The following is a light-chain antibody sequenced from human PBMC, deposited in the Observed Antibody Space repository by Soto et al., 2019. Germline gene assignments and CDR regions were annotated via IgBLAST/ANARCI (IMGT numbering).Light chain of an antibody. CDR2: DVS. V-gene: IGLV2-14*01. J-gene: IGLJ1*01. CDR3: SSYTSSSTLYV. Sequence: QSELTQPASVSGSPGQSITISCTGTSSDVGGYNYVSWYQQHPGKAPKLMIYDVSNRPSGVSNRFSGSKSGNTASLTISGFQAEDEADYYCSSYTSSSTLYVFGTGTKVTVL. CDR1: SSDVGGYNY.